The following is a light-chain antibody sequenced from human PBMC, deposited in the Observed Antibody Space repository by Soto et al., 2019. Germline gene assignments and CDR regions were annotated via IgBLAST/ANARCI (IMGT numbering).Light chain of an antibody. CDR2: DSS. CDR1: QRVSSY. Sequence: EIVLTQSPATLSLSPGERSTLSCRASQRVSSYLSWYQQKPGQAPRLLIYDSSNRATGIPARFSGSGYGTDFTLTISSLETEDFAVYYCQKRSNWPPITFGGGTKVELK. J-gene: IGKJ4*01. CDR3: QKRSNWPPIT. V-gene: IGKV3-11*01.